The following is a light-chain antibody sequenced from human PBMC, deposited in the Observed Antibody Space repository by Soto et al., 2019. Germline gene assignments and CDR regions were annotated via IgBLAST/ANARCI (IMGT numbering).Light chain of an antibody. V-gene: IGKV1-27*01. J-gene: IGKJ1*01. Sequence: DIQMTQSPSSLSASVGDRVTITCRASQGISNFLAWYQQKPGKVPKLLIYDASTLLSGVPSRFSGSGSGTDFTLTISSLQPEDVATYYCQKYNSAPRAFGQGTKVEIK. CDR2: DAS. CDR3: QKYNSAPRA. CDR1: QGISNF.